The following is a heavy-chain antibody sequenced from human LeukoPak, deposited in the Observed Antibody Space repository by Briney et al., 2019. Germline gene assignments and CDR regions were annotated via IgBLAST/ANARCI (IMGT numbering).Heavy chain of an antibody. CDR2: IYTSGST. J-gene: IGHJ6*02. V-gene: IGHV4-4*07. Sequence: PSETLSLTCTVSGGSISSYYWSWIRQPAGKGLEWIGRIYTSGSTNYTPSLKSRVTMSVDTSKNQFSLKLSSVTAADTAVYYCARDGLVPVRGSYYGMDVWGQGTTVTVSS. D-gene: IGHD3-10*01. CDR3: ARDGLVPVRGSYYGMDV. CDR1: GGSISSYY.